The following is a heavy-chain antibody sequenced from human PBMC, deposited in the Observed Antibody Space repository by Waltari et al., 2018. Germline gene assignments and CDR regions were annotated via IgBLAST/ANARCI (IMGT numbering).Heavy chain of an antibody. D-gene: IGHD3-22*01. Sequence: QVQLVQSGAEVKKPGASVKVSCKASGYTFTSYGISWVRQAPGPGLEWMGWISAYNGNTNYAQKLQGRVTMTTDTSTSTAYMELRSLRSDDTAVYYCARDYSHYYDSSGYYYVGFDYWGQGTLVTVSS. V-gene: IGHV1-18*01. CDR2: ISAYNGNT. J-gene: IGHJ4*02. CDR1: GYTFTSYG. CDR3: ARDYSHYYDSSGYYYVGFDY.